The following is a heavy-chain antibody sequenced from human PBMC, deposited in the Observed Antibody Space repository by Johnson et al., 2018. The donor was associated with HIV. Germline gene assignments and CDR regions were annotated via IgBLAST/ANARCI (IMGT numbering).Heavy chain of an antibody. CDR1: GFTFSNYG. Sequence: QVQLVESGGGVVQPGGSLTLSCAASGFTFSNYGMHWVRQAPGKGLEWVAFIQSDGKIKFYADSVKGRFTISRDNSKNSFYIQMHSLRDEDTAVYYCAKDVDSSRWWRAFVMWCQGTMVSVSS. D-gene: IGHD6-13*01. CDR3: AKDVDSSRWWRAFVM. J-gene: IGHJ3*02. V-gene: IGHV3-30*02. CDR2: IQSDGKIK.